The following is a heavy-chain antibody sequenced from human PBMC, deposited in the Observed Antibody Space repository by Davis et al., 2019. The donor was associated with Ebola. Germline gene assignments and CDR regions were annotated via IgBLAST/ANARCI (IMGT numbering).Heavy chain of an antibody. CDR1: GFTFGDYA. J-gene: IGHJ4*02. D-gene: IGHD1-26*01. V-gene: IGHV3-49*04. CDR3: TNDREWELLSFGDY. Sequence: GGSLRPSCTAPGFTFGDYAMSWVRQAPGKGLEWVGFIRSKAYGGKTEYAAAVKGRFTISRDDSKSIAYLQMNSLKTEDTAVYYCTNDREWELLSFGDYWGQGTLVTVSS. CDR2: IRSKAYGGKT.